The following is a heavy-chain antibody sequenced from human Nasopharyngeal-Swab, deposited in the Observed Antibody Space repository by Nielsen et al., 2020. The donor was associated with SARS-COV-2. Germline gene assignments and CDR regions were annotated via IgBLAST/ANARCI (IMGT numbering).Heavy chain of an antibody. V-gene: IGHV4-39*01. Sequence: GSLRLSCTVSGGSISSSSYYWGWIRQPPGKGLEWIGSIYYSGSTYYNPSLKSRVTISVDTSKNQFSLKVNSVTAADTAVYYCARNVDTAMIYDSWGQGTLVTVSS. D-gene: IGHD5-18*01. CDR2: IYYSGST. J-gene: IGHJ4*02. CDR1: GGSISSSSYY. CDR3: ARNVDTAMIYDS.